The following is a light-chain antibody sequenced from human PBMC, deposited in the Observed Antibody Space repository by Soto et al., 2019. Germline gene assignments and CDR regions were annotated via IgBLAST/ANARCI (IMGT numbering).Light chain of an antibody. Sequence: EIVMTQSPGTLSVSPGERATLSCRASQSISNYLAWYQQKPGQAPRLLIYGASTRATGVPARFSGSGSVTEFTLTISSLQSEDFAVYYCQQYNSWPLTFAGGTKV. J-gene: IGKJ4*01. CDR1: QSISNY. V-gene: IGKV3-15*01. CDR3: QQYNSWPLT. CDR2: GAS.